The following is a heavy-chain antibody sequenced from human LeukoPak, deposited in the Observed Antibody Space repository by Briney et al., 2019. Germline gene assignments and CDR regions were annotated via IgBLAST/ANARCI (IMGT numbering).Heavy chain of an antibody. Sequence: SETLSLTCTVSGGSISSGSYYWSWIRQPAGKGLEWIGRIYTSGSTNYNPSLMSRVTISVDTSKNQFSLKLSSVTAADTAVYYCARVCGYCSSTSCYKDYGQDYWGQGTLVTVSS. D-gene: IGHD2-2*02. V-gene: IGHV4-61*02. CDR1: GGSISSGSYY. CDR3: ARVCGYCSSTSCYKDYGQDY. CDR2: IYTSGST. J-gene: IGHJ4*02.